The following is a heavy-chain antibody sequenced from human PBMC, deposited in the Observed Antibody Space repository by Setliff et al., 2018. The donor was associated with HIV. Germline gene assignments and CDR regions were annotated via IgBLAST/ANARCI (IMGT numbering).Heavy chain of an antibody. CDR3: ARHGHFYDSSSSDAFDI. CDR2: IYYSGST. J-gene: IGHJ3*02. Sequence: PSETLSLTCTVSGGSISSSSYYWDWIRQPPGKGLEWIGSIYYSGSTYYNPSLKSRVTMSVDMSKNHFSLKLRSVTAADTAVYYCARHGHFYDSSSSDAFDIWGHGTMVTVSS. V-gene: IGHV4-39*01. CDR1: GGSISSSSYY. D-gene: IGHD3-22*01.